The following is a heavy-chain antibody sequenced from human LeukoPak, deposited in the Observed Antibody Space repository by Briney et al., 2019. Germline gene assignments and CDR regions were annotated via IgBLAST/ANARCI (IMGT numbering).Heavy chain of an antibody. V-gene: IGHV3-43*02. CDR1: RFTFSTYS. Sequence: PGGSLRLSCSASRFTFSTYSMNWVRQAPGKGLEWVSLISGDGGSTYYADSVKGRFTISRDNSKNSLYLQMNSLRTEDTALYYCAKDLSVGGPTYYFDYWGQGTLVTVPS. CDR2: ISGDGGST. D-gene: IGHD3-16*01. J-gene: IGHJ4*02. CDR3: AKDLSVGGPTYYFDY.